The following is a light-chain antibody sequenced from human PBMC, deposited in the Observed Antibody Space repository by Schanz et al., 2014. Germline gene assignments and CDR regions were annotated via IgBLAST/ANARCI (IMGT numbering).Light chain of an antibody. V-gene: IGKV3-20*01. J-gene: IGKJ2*01. CDR3: QQYGSSLMYT. Sequence: DIVLTQSPGTLSLSPGDRATLSCRASQSVRSNYLAWYQQKPGQAPRLLIYGASSRATGIPDRFSGSGSGTDFTLTISRLEPEDFAVYYCQQYGSSLMYTFGQGTKVEIK. CDR1: QSVRSNY. CDR2: GAS.